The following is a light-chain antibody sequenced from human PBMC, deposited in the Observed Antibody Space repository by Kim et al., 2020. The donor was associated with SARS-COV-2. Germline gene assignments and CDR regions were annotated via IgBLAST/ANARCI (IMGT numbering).Light chain of an antibody. J-gene: IGLJ1*01. V-gene: IGLV2-8*01. CDR2: EVT. CDR3: SSYAGSNILV. CDR1: SSDVGGFNY. Sequence: GKSLTISCTGTSSDVGGFNYVSWYQQHPGKALKLMIYEVTKRPSGVPDRFSGSKSGNTASLTVSGLQADDEADYYCSSYAGSNILVFGTGTKVTVL.